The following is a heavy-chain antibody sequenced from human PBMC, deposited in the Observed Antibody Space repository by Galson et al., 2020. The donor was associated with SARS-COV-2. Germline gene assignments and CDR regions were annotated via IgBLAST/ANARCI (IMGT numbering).Heavy chain of an antibody. V-gene: IGHV4-4*07. CDR3: AREGLGYCSSTSCYSAFDI. CDR2: IYTSGST. CDR1: GGSISSYY. J-gene: IGHJ3*02. D-gene: IGHD2-2*02. Sequence: ETSETLSLTCTVSGGSISSYYWSWIRQPAGKGLEWIGRIYTSGSTKYNPSLKSRVTMPVDTSKNQFSLKLSSVTAADTAVYYCAREGLGYCSSTSCYSAFDIWGQGTMVTVSS.